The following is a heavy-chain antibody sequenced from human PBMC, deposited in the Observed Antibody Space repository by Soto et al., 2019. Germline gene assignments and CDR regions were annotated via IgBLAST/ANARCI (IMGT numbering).Heavy chain of an antibody. D-gene: IGHD1-7*01. J-gene: IGHJ6*02. V-gene: IGHV3-53*01. CDR2: IYSGGST. CDR1: GFTVSSNY. Sequence: GGSLRLSCAASGFTVSSNYMSWVRQAPGKGLEWVSVIYSGGSTYYADSVKGRFTISRDNSKNTLYLQMNSLRAEDTAVYYCASDLSGTGCYYYGMDVWGQGTTVTVSS. CDR3: ASDLSGTGCYYYGMDV.